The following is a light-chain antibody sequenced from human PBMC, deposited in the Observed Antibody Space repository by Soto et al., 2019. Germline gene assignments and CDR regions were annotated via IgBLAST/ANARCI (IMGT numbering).Light chain of an antibody. CDR3: QQYSSDPWT. V-gene: IGKV1-27*01. CDR1: QGIANY. Sequence: DIPMTQSPSSLSASVGDRVTISCRASQGIANYLAWYQQKPGKVPERLIYAASTLHSVVPSRFSGSGSGTDFTPTISSLQPEDVASCYCQQYSSDPWTFGKGTNVEIK. J-gene: IGKJ1*01. CDR2: AAS.